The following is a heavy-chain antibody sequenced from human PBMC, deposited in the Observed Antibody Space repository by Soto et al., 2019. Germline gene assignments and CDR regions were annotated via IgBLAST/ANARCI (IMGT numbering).Heavy chain of an antibody. CDR3: ARDGRFLEWLFLTPSPYYHYGMDV. Sequence: ASVKVSCKASGYTFTGYYMHWVRQAPGQGLEWMGWINPNSGGTNYAQKFQGWVTMTRDTSISTAYMELSRLRSDDTAVYYCARDGRFLEWLFLTPSPYYHYGMDVWSQGTTVTVSS. CDR2: INPNSGGT. D-gene: IGHD3-3*01. V-gene: IGHV1-2*04. CDR1: GYTFTGYY. J-gene: IGHJ6*02.